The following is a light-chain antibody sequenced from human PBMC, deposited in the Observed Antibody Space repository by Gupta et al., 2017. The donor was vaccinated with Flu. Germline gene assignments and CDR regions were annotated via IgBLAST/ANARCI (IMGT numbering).Light chain of an antibody. Sequence: SYVLTQPPSVSVAPGQTARITCGGNNIGSKAVHWYQQKPGQAPVLMVNDDSDRPSGIPERFSGSNSGNTATLTITRVEAGDEADYYCQGWDSSSDHVVFGGGAKLTVL. CDR1: NIGSKA. CDR3: QGWDSSSDHVV. J-gene: IGLJ2*01. CDR2: DDS. V-gene: IGLV3-21*02.